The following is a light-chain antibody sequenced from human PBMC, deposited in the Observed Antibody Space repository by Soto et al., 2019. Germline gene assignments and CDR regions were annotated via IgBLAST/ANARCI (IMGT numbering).Light chain of an antibody. CDR1: QSVNTH. CDR2: GAS. J-gene: IGKJ5*01. CDR3: QQYNTWRSIS. V-gene: IGKV3-15*01. Sequence: EIVMTQSPATLSVSSGERATLSCRASQSVNTHLAWYQQKPGQAPRLLIYGASTRATGIPARFSGSGSGTEFTLTISSLQSEDFAVYYCQQYNTWRSISFGQGTRLESK.